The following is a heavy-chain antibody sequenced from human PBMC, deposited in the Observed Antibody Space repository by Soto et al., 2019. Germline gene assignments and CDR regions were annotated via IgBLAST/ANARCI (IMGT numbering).Heavy chain of an antibody. J-gene: IGHJ5*02. Sequence: SETLSLTCTVSGGSISSYYWSWIRQPPGKGLEWIGYIYYSGSTNYNPSLKSRVTISVDTSKNQFSLKLSSVTAADTAVYYCASFMIVENWFDPWGQGTLVTVSS. D-gene: IGHD3-22*01. CDR2: IYYSGST. CDR3: ASFMIVENWFDP. CDR1: GGSISSYY. V-gene: IGHV4-59*01.